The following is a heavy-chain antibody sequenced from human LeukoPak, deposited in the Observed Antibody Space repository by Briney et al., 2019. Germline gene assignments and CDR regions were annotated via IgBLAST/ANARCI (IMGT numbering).Heavy chain of an antibody. J-gene: IGHJ4*02. D-gene: IGHD6-13*01. CDR2: IYTSGST. CDR3: ARLSLGGSSWDY. Sequence: PSETLSLTCTVSGGSISSYYWSWIRQPPGKGLEWIGYIYTSGSTNYNPSLKSRVTISVDTSKNQSSLKLSSVTAADTAVYYCARLSLGGSSWDYWGQGTLVTVSS. CDR1: GGSISSYY. V-gene: IGHV4-4*09.